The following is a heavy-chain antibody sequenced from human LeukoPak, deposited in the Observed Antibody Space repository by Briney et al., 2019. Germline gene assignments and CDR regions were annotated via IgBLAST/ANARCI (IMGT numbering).Heavy chain of an antibody. CDR2: IIPILGIA. Sequence: GASVKVSCKASGGTFSSYAISWVRQAPGQGLEWMGRIIPILGIANYAQKLQGRVTMTTDTSTSTAYMELRSLRSDDTAVYYCAVGGSYPSGFDYWGQGTLVTVSS. D-gene: IGHD1-26*01. V-gene: IGHV1-69*04. CDR1: GGTFSSYA. CDR3: AVGGSYPSGFDY. J-gene: IGHJ4*02.